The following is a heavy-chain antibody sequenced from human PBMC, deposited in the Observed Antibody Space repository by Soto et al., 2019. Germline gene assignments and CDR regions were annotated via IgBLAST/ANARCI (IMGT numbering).Heavy chain of an antibody. V-gene: IGHV3-15*01. CDR1: GFNFSSYA. J-gene: IGHJ4*02. CDR2: VKSKTDGGTT. D-gene: IGHD6-13*01. CDR3: TTDPAAPRDS. Sequence: PGGSKRLSYAASGFNFSSYAMSWVRQAPGKGLEWVGRVKSKTDGGTTDYAAPVKGRFTISRDDSKNTLYLQMNSLKTEDTAVYYCTTDPAAPRDSWGQGTLVTVSS.